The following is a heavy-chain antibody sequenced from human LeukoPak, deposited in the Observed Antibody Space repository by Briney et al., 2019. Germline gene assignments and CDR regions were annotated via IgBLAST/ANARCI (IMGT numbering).Heavy chain of an antibody. J-gene: IGHJ4*02. Sequence: SETLSLTCTVSGGSISSSSYYWGWIRQPPGKGLEWIGSIYYSGSTYYNPSLKSRVTISVDTSKNQFSLKLSPVTAADTAVYYCARIKYSSSWDSYYFDYWGQGTLVTVSS. CDR3: ARIKYSSSWDSYYFDY. CDR2: IYYSGST. V-gene: IGHV4-39*01. CDR1: GGSISSSSYY. D-gene: IGHD6-13*01.